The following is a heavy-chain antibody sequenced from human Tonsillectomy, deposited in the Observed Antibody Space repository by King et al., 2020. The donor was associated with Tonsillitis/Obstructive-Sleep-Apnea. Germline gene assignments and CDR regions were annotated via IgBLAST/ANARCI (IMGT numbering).Heavy chain of an antibody. V-gene: IGHV4-59*01. CDR1: GGSISSYY. D-gene: IGHD3-3*01. J-gene: IGHJ3*02. Sequence: VQLQESGPGLVKPSETLSLTCTVSGGSISSYYWSWIRQPPGKGLEWIGYIYYSGSTNSKPSLKSRVTISVDTSKNQFSLKLSSVTAADTAVYYCARGGFWSGYFAFDIWGQGTMVTVSS. CDR3: ARGGFWSGYFAFDI. CDR2: IYYSGST.